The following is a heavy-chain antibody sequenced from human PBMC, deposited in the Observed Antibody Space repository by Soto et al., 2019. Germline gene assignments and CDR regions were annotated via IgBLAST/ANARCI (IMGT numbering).Heavy chain of an antibody. CDR1: GLIFRDFY. J-gene: IGHJ6*02. CDR3: ARDRGGGSIFGGHYGMDV. D-gene: IGHD3-3*01. V-gene: IGHV3-11*06. Sequence: GGSLRLSCAASGLIFRDFYMSWIRQVPGKGLEWLSKISSSSSSSTDYADSVKGRFTISRDNAKNSLYLQMSSLRAEDTAVYYCARDRGGGSIFGGHYGMDVWGQGTTVTVSS. CDR2: ISSSSSSST.